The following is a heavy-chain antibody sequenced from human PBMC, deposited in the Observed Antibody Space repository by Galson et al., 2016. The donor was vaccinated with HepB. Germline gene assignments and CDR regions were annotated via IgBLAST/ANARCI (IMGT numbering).Heavy chain of an antibody. D-gene: IGHD6-19*01. CDR2: IYSGGGT. CDR3: ARDYPGSSGNVGTFDI. CDR1: GFTVSRYY. Sequence: SLRLSCAASGFTVSRYYMSWVRQAPGKGLEWVSVIYSGGGTFYADSVKGRFTISRDNSRNTLYVQMNNLRAEDTAVYYCARDYPGSSGNVGTFDIWAKGQWSPSLQ. V-gene: IGHV3-53*01. J-gene: IGHJ3*02.